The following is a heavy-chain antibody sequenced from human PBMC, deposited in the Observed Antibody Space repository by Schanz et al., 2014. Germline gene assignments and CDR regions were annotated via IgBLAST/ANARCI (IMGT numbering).Heavy chain of an antibody. CDR1: GYTFVSYS. CDR2: INLSGGST. V-gene: IGHV1-46*03. D-gene: IGHD2-2*01. CDR3: ARAPTAYCSDTSCRGTPFDY. Sequence: QVQLVQSGAEVKKPGASVKVSCKASGYTFVSYSMHWVRQAPGQGLEWMGIINLSGGSTNNAQKFQGRLTMTRDTSTSTVYMELSSLRSEDTAVYYCARAPTAYCSDTSCRGTPFDYWGQGSLVTVSS. J-gene: IGHJ4*02.